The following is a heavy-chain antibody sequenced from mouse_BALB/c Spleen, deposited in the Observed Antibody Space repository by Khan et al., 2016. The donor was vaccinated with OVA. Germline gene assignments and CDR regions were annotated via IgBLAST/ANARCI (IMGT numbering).Heavy chain of an antibody. CDR2: VNPSSGGT. D-gene: IGHD2-14*01. Sequence: VQLKQSGPDLVKPGASVKISCKASGYSFTAYSIHWVKESHGKSLECIGRVNPSSGGTTYNQKFKGKAISTVDKSSNTAYMELHSLTSEDSAAYFCARGYDFFPYWGQGTLVTFSS. CDR1: GYSFTAYS. J-gene: IGHJ3*01. V-gene: IGHV1-43*01. CDR3: ARGYDFFPY.